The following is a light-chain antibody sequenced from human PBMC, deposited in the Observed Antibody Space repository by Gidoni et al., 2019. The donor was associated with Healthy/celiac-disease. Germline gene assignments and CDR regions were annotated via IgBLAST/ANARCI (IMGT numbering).Light chain of an antibody. CDR1: KLGDKY. Sequence: SYELTQPPSVSVSPGQTASITCSGDKLGDKYACWYQQKPGKSPALVIYQDSKRPSGIPERFSGSNSGNTATLTISGTQARDEADYYGQAWDSSTVGVVFGGGTKLTVL. CDR2: QDS. J-gene: IGLJ2*01. CDR3: QAWDSSTVGVV. V-gene: IGLV3-1*01.